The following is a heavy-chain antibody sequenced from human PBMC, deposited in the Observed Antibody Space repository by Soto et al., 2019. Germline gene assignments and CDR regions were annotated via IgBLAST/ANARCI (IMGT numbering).Heavy chain of an antibody. CDR2: ISAYNGNL. J-gene: IGHJ3*01. V-gene: IGHV1-18*01. Sequence: QVQLVQSGAEVKMPGASVKVSCKASGYTFINYGISWVRQAPGQGLEWMGWISAYNGNLNYAQKIQGRVTMTTDASTTTAYMELRSLRSDDTAVYYCASDGISGAEPFEFWGQGTMVTVSS. D-gene: IGHD1-20*01. CDR1: GYTFINYG. CDR3: ASDGISGAEPFEF.